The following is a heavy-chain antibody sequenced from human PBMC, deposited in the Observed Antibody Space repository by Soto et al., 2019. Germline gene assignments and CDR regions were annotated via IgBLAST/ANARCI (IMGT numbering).Heavy chain of an antibody. CDR3: ARDGGSYYFDY. Sequence: EVQLVECGGGLVKPGGSLRLSCAASGFTFSSYSMNWVRQAPGKGLEWVSSISTIYYADSVKGRFTISRDNAKNSLYLQMNSLRAEDTAVYYCARDGGSYYFDYWGQGTLVTVSS. D-gene: IGHD1-26*01. CDR1: GFTFSSYS. J-gene: IGHJ4*02. V-gene: IGHV3-21*01. CDR2: ISTI.